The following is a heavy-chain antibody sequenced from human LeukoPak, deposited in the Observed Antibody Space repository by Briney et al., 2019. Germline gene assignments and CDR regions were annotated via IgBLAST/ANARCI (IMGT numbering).Heavy chain of an antibody. CDR3: ARDGINDILTGYSYYYGTDV. CDR1: GGSISSYY. Sequence: SETLSLTCTVSGGSISSYYWSWIRQPAGKGLEWIGRIYTSGSTNYNPSLKSRVTMTVDTSKNQFSLKLSSVIAADTAVYYCARDGINDILTGYSYYYGTDVWGQGTTVTVSS. CDR2: IYTSGST. J-gene: IGHJ6*02. V-gene: IGHV4-4*07. D-gene: IGHD3-9*01.